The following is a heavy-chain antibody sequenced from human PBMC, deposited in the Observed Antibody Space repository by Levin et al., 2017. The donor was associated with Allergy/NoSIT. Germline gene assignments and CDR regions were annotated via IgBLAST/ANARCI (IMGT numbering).Heavy chain of an antibody. Sequence: SETLSLTCSVSGGSISSYYWSWIRQPAGKGLEWIGRFYISGSTNYNPSLKSRVTMSVDTSKNQFSLKLSSVTAADTAVYYCARLVGATVWFDPWGQGTLVTVSS. CDR2: FYISGST. CDR3: ARLVGATVWFDP. CDR1: GGSISSYY. V-gene: IGHV4-4*07. D-gene: IGHD1-26*01. J-gene: IGHJ5*02.